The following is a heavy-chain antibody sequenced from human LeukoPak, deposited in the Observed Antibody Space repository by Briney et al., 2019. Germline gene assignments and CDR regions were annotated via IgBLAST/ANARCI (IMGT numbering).Heavy chain of an antibody. Sequence: SQTLSLTCTVSGDSITSSFYYWSWIRQHPGKGLEWIAYIYHSGSTYYNPSLKSRLTISVDTSKNQFSLNLSSVTAADTAVYYCAQDRGGYNLVDDWGQGTLVTVSS. J-gene: IGHJ4*02. D-gene: IGHD5-24*01. V-gene: IGHV4-31*03. CDR1: GDSITSSFYY. CDR2: IYHSGST. CDR3: AQDRGGYNLVDD.